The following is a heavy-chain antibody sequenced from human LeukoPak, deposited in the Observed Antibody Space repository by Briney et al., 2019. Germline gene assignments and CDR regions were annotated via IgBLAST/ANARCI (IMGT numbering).Heavy chain of an antibody. J-gene: IGHJ3*02. CDR2: IKQDGSEK. Sequence: PGGSLRLSCAASGFTFSSYWMSWVRQAPGKGLEWVANIKQDGSEKYYVDSVKGRFTISRDNSQNTLYLEMHSLRVEDTAIYYCARDGTIVGALGGGFDIWGQGTMVTVSS. CDR3: ARDGTIVGALGGGFDI. D-gene: IGHD1-26*01. CDR1: GFTFSSYW. V-gene: IGHV3-7*01.